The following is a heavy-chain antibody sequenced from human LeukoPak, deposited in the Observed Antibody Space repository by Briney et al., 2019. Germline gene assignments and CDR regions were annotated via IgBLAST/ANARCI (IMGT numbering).Heavy chain of an antibody. CDR3: ARNSLSSSWYAVFDY. D-gene: IGHD6-13*01. J-gene: IGHJ4*02. CDR2: MFYSGST. CDR1: GYSISSGYY. V-gene: IGHV4-38-2*01. Sequence: SETLSLTCGVSGYSISSGYYWGWIRQPPGKGLEWIGSMFYSGSTYYSPSLKSRVTISVDTSKNQFSLKVSSVTAADTAVYYCARNSLSSSWYAVFDYWGQGTLVTVSS.